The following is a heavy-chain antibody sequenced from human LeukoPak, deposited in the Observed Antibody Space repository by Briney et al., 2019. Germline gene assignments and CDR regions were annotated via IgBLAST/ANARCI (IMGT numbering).Heavy chain of an antibody. Sequence: ASVTVSCKASGGTFSSYTISWGRQAPGQGREWMGRIIPILGIANYAQKFQGRVTITADKSTSTAYMELSSLRSEDTAVYYCARDTDYYDSSGPKWFDPWGQGTLVTVSS. J-gene: IGHJ5*02. D-gene: IGHD3-22*01. CDR1: GGTFSSYT. CDR3: ARDTDYYDSSGPKWFDP. CDR2: IIPILGIA. V-gene: IGHV1-69*04.